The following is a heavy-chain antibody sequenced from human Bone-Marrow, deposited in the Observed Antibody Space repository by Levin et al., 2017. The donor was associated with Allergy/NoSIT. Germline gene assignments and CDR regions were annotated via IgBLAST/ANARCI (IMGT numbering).Heavy chain of an antibody. CDR2: ISDDGVYT. V-gene: IGHV3-23*01. J-gene: IGHJ4*02. Sequence: GGSLRLSCAASGFSFNNYAMSWVRQAPGKGLEWVSAISDDGVYTYYADSVQGRFTISRDNSRRTMYLQMNGLRAEDTAVYYWAKEMDIGLPYDYWGQGALVAVSS. CDR1: GFSFNNYA. D-gene: IGHD2-2*03. CDR3: AKEMDIGLPYDY.